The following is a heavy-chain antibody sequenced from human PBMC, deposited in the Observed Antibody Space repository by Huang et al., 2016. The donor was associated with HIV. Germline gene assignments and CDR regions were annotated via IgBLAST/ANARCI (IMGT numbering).Heavy chain of an antibody. J-gene: IGHJ4*02. CDR3: GGSSGYWSFDY. Sequence: QVQLVQSGGEVKKPGASVKVSCKASDYTFTSYGIRWVRQGPGQGLEWIGWISTNNGETNNAQKFQGRVTMTTDTSTSTAYMELRSLGSDDTAVYYCGGSSGYWSFDYWGQGTLVTVSS. D-gene: IGHD3-22*01. CDR1: DYTFTSYG. V-gene: IGHV1-18*04. CDR2: ISTNNGET.